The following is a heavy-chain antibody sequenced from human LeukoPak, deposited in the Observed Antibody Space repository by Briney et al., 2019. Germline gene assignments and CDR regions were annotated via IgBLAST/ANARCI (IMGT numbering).Heavy chain of an antibody. D-gene: IGHD2/OR15-2a*01. Sequence: PSETLSLTCTVSGGSISSGGYYWSWIRQHPGKGLEWIGYIYYSGSTYYNPSLKSRVTISVDTSKNQFSLKLSSVTAADTAVYYCARESDSMALDYWGQGTLVTVSS. CDR1: GGSISSGGYY. J-gene: IGHJ4*02. CDR2: IYYSGST. CDR3: ARESDSMALDY. V-gene: IGHV4-31*03.